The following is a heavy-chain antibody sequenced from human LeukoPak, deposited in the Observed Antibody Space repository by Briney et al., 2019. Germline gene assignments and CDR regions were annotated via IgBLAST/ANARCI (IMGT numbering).Heavy chain of an antibody. V-gene: IGHV4-34*01. CDR2: INHSGST. Sequence: SETLSLTCAVYGGSFSGYYWSWIRQPPGKGLEWIGEINHSGSTNYNPSLKSRVTISVDTSKNQFSLKLSSVTAADTAVYHCARAHSRYCSGGSCSSLFDPWGQGTLVTVSS. J-gene: IGHJ5*02. D-gene: IGHD2-15*01. CDR1: GGSFSGYY. CDR3: ARAHSRYCSGGSCSSLFDP.